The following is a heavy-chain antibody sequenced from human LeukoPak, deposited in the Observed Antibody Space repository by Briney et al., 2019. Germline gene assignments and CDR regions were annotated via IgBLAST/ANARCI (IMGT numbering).Heavy chain of an antibody. CDR3: ASDDYGDYVAKEYFQH. J-gene: IGHJ1*01. CDR1: GGSFSGYY. D-gene: IGHD4-17*01. V-gene: IGHV4-34*01. CDR2: INHSGST. Sequence: PSETLSLTCAVYGGSFSGYYWSWIRQPPGKGLEWIGEINHSGSTNYNPSLKSRVTISVDTSKNQFSLKLSSVTAADTAVYYCASDDYGDYVAKEYFQHWGQGTLVTVSS.